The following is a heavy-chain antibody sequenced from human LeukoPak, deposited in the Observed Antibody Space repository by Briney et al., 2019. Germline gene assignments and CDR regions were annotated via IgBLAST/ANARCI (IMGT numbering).Heavy chain of an antibody. D-gene: IGHD3-22*01. CDR1: GFTFISYW. Sequence: GGSLRLSWAASGFTFISYWMHGVRQAPGKGRFGFSRINSDGSSTSYADSVKGRFTISRDNAKNSLYLQMNSLRAEDTAVYYCAKTYYDSSGCFDYWGQGTLVTVST. J-gene: IGHJ4*02. CDR3: AKTYYDSSGCFDY. V-gene: IGHV3-74*01. CDR2: INSDGSST.